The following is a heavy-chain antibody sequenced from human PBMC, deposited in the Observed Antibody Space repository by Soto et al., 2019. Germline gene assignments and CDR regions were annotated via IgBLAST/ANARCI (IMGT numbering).Heavy chain of an antibody. D-gene: IGHD2-2*01. CDR1: GGTFSSYA. J-gene: IGHJ6*02. V-gene: IGHV1-69*13. CDR3: AREGLVLVPTTVNSDYYYYAMDV. Sequence: SVKVSCKASGGTFSSYAISWVRQAPGQGLEWMGGIIPRSAKANYAQKFEGRVTITADESTSTAYMELSSLRSEDTAVYYCAREGLVLVPTTVNSDYYYYAMDVWGQGTTVTVS. CDR2: IIPRSAKA.